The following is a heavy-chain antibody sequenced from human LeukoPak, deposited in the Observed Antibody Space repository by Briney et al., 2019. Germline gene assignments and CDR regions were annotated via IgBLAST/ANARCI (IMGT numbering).Heavy chain of an antibody. Sequence: ASVKVSCKASGCTFTGYYMHWVRQAPGQGLEWMGWINPNSGGTNYAQKFQGRVTMTRDTSISTAYMELSRLRSDDTAVYYCARGPQLWLRGNWFDPWGQGTLVTVSS. V-gene: IGHV1-2*02. CDR2: INPNSGGT. CDR1: GCTFTGYY. CDR3: ARGPQLWLRGNWFDP. J-gene: IGHJ5*02. D-gene: IGHD5-18*01.